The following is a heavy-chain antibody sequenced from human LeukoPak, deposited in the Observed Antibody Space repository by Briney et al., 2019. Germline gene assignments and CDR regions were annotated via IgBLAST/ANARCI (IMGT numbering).Heavy chain of an antibody. Sequence: SETLSLTCAVYGGSLSGFYWSWIRQSPGKGLEWIGEINQSGSTNYNPSLKSRVTISVDTSKNQFSLKLSSVTAADTAVYYCARGCSGGSSYIDWFDPWGQGTLVTVSS. CDR3: ARGCSGGSSYIDWFDP. D-gene: IGHD2-15*01. CDR1: GGSLSGFY. V-gene: IGHV4-34*01. CDR2: INQSGST. J-gene: IGHJ5*02.